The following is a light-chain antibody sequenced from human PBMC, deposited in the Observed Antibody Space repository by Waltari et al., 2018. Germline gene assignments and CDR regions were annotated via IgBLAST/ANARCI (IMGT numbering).Light chain of an antibody. V-gene: IGLV2-8*01. Sequence: QSALTQPPSASGSPGQSVTISCTGTSTDVAVYNYVSWYQQHPGKAPKLMIYEVSKRPSGVPDRFPASKSGNTASLTVSGLQAEDEADYYCSSYAGSDNLIFGGGTKLTVL. CDR3: SSYAGSDNLI. CDR2: EVS. J-gene: IGLJ2*01. CDR1: STDVAVYNY.